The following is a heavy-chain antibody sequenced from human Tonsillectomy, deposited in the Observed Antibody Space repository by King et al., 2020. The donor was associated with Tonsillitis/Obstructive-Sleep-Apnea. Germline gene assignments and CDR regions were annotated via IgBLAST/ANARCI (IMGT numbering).Heavy chain of an antibody. J-gene: IGHJ6*03. V-gene: IGHV4-34*01. CDR3: ASHPTDLLVWLRPTSGYMDV. D-gene: IGHD3-3*01. CDR2: SNHSGST. CDR1: YY. Sequence: YYWSWIRQPPGQGLEWIGESNHSGSTNYNPSPKSRVTISINTSKNQFSLKLSSVTAADPAVYYCASHPTDLLVWLRPTSGYMDVCGKGTTVTVTS.